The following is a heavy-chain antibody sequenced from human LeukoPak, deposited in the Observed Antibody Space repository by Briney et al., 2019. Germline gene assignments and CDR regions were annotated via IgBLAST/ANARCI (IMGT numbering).Heavy chain of an antibody. J-gene: IGHJ3*02. Sequence: GRSLRLSCAASGFTFSSYAMHWVRQAPGKGLEWVAVISYDGSNKYYADSVKGRFTISRDNSKNTLYLQMNSLRAEDTTVYYCASYTVTTIADGASDISGQRTTVTASS. CDR1: GFTFSSYA. CDR2: ISYDGSNK. CDR3: ASYTVTTIADGASDI. D-gene: IGHD4-4*01. V-gene: IGHV3-30-3*01.